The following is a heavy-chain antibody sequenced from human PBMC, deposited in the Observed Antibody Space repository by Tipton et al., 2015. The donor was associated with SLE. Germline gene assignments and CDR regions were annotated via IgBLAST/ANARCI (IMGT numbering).Heavy chain of an antibody. CDR2: IYFSGST. CDR3: ARESRDSDSGGYYFFFNY. Sequence: TLSLTCTLSGGSIRNYYWSWIRQSPGKGLEWIGSIYFSGSTNYNPSLRSRVSMSVDTSKKQQFSLSLSSVTAADTAVYYCARESRDSDSGGYYFFFNYWGQGTLVTVSS. J-gene: IGHJ4*02. D-gene: IGHD3-22*01. CDR1: GGSIRNYY. V-gene: IGHV4-59*12.